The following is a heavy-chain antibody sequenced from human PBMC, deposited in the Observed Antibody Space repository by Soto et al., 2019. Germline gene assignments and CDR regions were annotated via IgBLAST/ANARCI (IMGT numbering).Heavy chain of an antibody. CDR1: GFSLSTPGVG. D-gene: IGHD6-13*01. V-gene: IGHV2-5*02. J-gene: IGHJ5*02. Sequence: QITLKESGPTPVAPTQTLTLTCTVSGFSLSTPGVGVGWIRQPPGKALECLALIYWDDHKSYSPSLKGRLTISRDTSKSQVVLTLTNMDPVDAAIYYCAQGNFDYSRPTVGWFDPWGQGMQVTVSS. CDR2: IYWDDHK. CDR3: AQGNFDYSRPTVGWFDP.